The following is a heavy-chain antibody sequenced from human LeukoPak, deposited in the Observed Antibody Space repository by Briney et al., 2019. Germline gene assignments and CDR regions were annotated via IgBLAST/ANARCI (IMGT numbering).Heavy chain of an antibody. CDR1: GYTLTELS. J-gene: IGHJ4*02. CDR3: ATAARTGATMIVDYFDY. D-gene: IGHD3-22*01. V-gene: IGHV1-24*01. Sequence: ASVKVSCKVSGYTLTELSMHWVRQAPGKGLEWMGGFDPEDGETIYAQKFQGRVTMTEDTSTDTAYMELSSLRSEDTAVYYCATAARTGATMIVDYFDYWGQGTPVTVSS. CDR2: FDPEDGET.